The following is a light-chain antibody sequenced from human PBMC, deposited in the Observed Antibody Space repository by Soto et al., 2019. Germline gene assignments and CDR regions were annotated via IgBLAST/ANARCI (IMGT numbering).Light chain of an antibody. CDR2: KAS. Sequence: DIQMTQSPSTLSASIGDRVTITCRPSQSISSWLAWYQQKPGRAPKLLIFKASNVQRGVPSRFSGSGSGTEFNLTISSLQPDDFATYYCQQYITYPRTVGQGTKVEMK. CDR3: QQYITYPRT. J-gene: IGKJ1*01. V-gene: IGKV1-5*03. CDR1: QSISSW.